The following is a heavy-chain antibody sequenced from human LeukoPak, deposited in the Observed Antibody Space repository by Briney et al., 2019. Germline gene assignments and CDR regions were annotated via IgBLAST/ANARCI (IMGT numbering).Heavy chain of an antibody. CDR2: INHSGST. D-gene: IGHD3-10*01. Sequence: SETLSLTCAVYGGSFSGYYWSWIRQPPGKGLEWIGEINHSGSTNYNPSLKSRVTISVDTSKNQFSLKLSSVTAADTAVYSCARGEYYGSGSYYKRGNWFDPWGQGTLVTVSS. V-gene: IGHV4-34*01. CDR3: ARGEYYGSGSYYKRGNWFDP. CDR1: GGSFSGYY. J-gene: IGHJ5*02.